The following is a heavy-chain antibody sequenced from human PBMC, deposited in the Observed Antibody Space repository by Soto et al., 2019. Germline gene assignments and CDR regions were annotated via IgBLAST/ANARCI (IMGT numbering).Heavy chain of an antibody. J-gene: IGHJ4*02. CDR3: GKVLIGATRHADVDS. CDR1: GVSLNSGHYY. D-gene: IGHD2-15*01. V-gene: IGHV4-39*01. Sequence: QVQLQESGPGLLAPLETLSLTCSVSGVSLNSGHYYWVWVRQSPGKGLAWIASVYYDESTYYNPSLKSRVTRSIDKPRNQFSLTLKSVPAADTAVYYCGKVLIGATRHADVDSWGQGARGTVSS. CDR2: VYYDEST.